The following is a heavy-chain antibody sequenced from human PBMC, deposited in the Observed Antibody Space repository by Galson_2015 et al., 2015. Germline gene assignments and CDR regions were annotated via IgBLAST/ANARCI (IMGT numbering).Heavy chain of an antibody. D-gene: IGHD2/OR15-2a*01. CDR3: ARDLRKGRYFDY. Sequence: SLRLSCAASGFTFSSYEMNWVRQAPGKGLEWVAIIGHDGSNIYYADSVKGRFTISRDNSKNTLYEQMNSLRVEDTAVYYCARDLRKGRYFDYWGQGTLVTVSS. J-gene: IGHJ4*02. V-gene: IGHV3-33*08. CDR1: GFTFSSYE. CDR2: IGHDGSNI.